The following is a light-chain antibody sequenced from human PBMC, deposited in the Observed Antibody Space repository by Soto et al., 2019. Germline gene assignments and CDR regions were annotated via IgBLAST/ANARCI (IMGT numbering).Light chain of an antibody. CDR2: DAS. CDR3: QQYSDFSLT. CDR1: QTISTS. J-gene: IGKJ1*01. Sequence: LLTQSPATLSLSPGERVTISCRASQTISTSLAWYQQKPGKAPKLLIYDASTLETGVPSRFSGSGSGTEFTLTISSLQPEDFATYYCQQYSDFSLTFGQGAKVDIK. V-gene: IGKV1-5*01.